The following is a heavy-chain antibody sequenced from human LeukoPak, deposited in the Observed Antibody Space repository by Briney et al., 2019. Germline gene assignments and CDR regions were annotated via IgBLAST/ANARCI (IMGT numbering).Heavy chain of an antibody. V-gene: IGHV3-23*01. CDR3: ARHEWHYDYCGGDCYSLRSRWFDP. CDR2: ISGSGGST. J-gene: IGHJ5*02. D-gene: IGHD2-21*01. CDR1: GFTFSSYA. Sequence: PGGSLRLSCAASGFTFSSYAMSWVRQAPGKGLERVSAISGSGGSTYYADSVKGRFTISRDNSKNTLYLQMNSLRAEDTAVYYCARHEWHYDYCGGDCYSLRSRWFDPWGQGTLVTVSS.